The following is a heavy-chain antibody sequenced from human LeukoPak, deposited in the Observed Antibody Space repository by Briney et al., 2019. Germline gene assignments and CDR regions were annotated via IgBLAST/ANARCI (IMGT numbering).Heavy chain of an antibody. Sequence: ASVKVSCKASGGTLSYSAISWVRQAPGKGLEWMGGTIPIFGTAHYAQKFQGRVTITADESTNTAYMELSSLGSEDTAVYYCARGSSLGVAPDWGQGTLVTVSS. CDR1: GGTLSYSA. CDR3: ARGSSLGVAPD. CDR2: TIPIFGTA. V-gene: IGHV1-69*13. J-gene: IGHJ4*02. D-gene: IGHD3-3*01.